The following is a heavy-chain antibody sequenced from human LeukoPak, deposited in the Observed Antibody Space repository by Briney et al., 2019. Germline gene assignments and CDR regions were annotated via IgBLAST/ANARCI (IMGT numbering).Heavy chain of an antibody. CDR3: ARASRGYSYGHYYYYGMDV. J-gene: IGHJ6*02. D-gene: IGHD5-18*01. Sequence: GASVKVSCKASGYTFTDYYMHWVRQAPGQGLEWMGWINPNSGGTNYAQKFQGWVTMTRDTSISTAYMELSRLRSDDTAVYYCARASRGYSYGHYYYYGMDVWGQGTTVTVSS. CDR2: INPNSGGT. V-gene: IGHV1-2*04. CDR1: GYTFTDYY.